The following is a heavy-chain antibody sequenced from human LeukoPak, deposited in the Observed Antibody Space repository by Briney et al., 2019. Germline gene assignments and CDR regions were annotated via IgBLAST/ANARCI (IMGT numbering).Heavy chain of an antibody. D-gene: IGHD3-9*01. CDR2: MNPNSGNT. J-gene: IGHJ4*02. V-gene: IGHV1-8*01. CDR1: GYTFTSYD. CDR3: ARGRGIRYFDWLLNY. Sequence: GASVKVSCKASGYTFTSYDINWVRQATGQGLEWMGWMNPNSGNTGYAQKFQGRVTMTRNTSISTAYMELRSLRSEDTAVYYCARGRGIRYFDWLLNYWGQGTLVTVSS.